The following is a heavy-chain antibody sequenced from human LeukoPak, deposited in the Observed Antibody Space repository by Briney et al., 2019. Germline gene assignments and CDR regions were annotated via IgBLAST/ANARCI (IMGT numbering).Heavy chain of an antibody. CDR2: ISSSGSTI. D-gene: IGHD3-10*02. V-gene: IGHV3-48*03. J-gene: IGHJ6*04. CDR3: AELGITMNGGV. Sequence: GGSLRLSCAASGFTFSSYEMNWVRQAPGKGLEWVSYISSSGSTIYYADSVKGRFTISRDNAKNSLYLQMNSLRAEDTAVCYCAELGITMNGGVWGKGTTVTISS. CDR1: GFTFSSYE.